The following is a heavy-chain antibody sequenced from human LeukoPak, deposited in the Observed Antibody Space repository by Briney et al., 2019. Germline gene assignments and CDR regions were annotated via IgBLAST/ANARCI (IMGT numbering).Heavy chain of an antibody. Sequence: RGSLRLSCAASGFTFSTFAMSWVRQAPGKGLEWVSSISDTGTTTYYADSVKGRFTISRDNSKNTLYLQMNSLRAEDTAVYYCARDGITGTTDFDYWGQGTLVTVSS. CDR1: GFTFSTFA. CDR3: ARDGITGTTDFDY. V-gene: IGHV3-23*01. CDR2: ISDTGTTT. D-gene: IGHD1-20*01. J-gene: IGHJ4*02.